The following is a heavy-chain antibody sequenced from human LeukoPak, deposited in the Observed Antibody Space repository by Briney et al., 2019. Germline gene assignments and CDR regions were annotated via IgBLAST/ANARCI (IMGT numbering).Heavy chain of an antibody. Sequence: SETLSLTCTVSGGSITSYYWSWIRQPAGKGLEWIGRIYTSGTTKYSPTLKNRVTMPLDTSKNQFSLKSSSVTAADTAVYYCARSLWFGEGNWFDPWGQGTLVTVSS. V-gene: IGHV4-4*07. CDR2: IYTSGTT. CDR1: GGSITSYY. D-gene: IGHD3-10*01. J-gene: IGHJ5*02. CDR3: ARSLWFGEGNWFDP.